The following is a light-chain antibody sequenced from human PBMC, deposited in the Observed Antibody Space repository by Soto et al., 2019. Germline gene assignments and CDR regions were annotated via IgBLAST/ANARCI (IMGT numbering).Light chain of an antibody. Sequence: SYELTQPPSVSVSPGQTASITCSGEKLGEKYASWYQQKPGQSPVLVIYQDAKRPSGIPERFSGSNSGNTATLTISGTQAMDEADYYCQAWDSSTYVLGTGTKLTVL. J-gene: IGLJ1*01. CDR2: QDA. CDR1: KLGEKY. V-gene: IGLV3-1*01. CDR3: QAWDSSTYV.